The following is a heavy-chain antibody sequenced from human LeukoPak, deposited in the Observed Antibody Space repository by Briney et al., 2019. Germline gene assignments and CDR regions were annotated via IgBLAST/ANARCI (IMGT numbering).Heavy chain of an antibody. D-gene: IGHD7-27*01. CDR2: MNPNSGNT. CDR1: GYTFTSYD. CDR3: ASGWAGENYYYYGMDV. Sequence: ASVKVSFKSSGYTFTSYDINWVRQATGQGLEWVGWMNPNSGNTAHAQKLQGRVTMTRNNSISTAYMELSSLRSEDTAVYYCASGWAGENYYYYGMDVWGQGTTVTVSS. J-gene: IGHJ6*02. V-gene: IGHV1-8*02.